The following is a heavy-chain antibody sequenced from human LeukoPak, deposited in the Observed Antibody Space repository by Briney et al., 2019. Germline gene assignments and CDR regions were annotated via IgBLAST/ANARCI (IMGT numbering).Heavy chain of an antibody. D-gene: IGHD3-22*01. CDR3: AREWITMIQEVYYFDY. V-gene: IGHV6-1*01. Sequence: SQTLSLTCAISGDSVSSNSAAWNWIRQSPSRGLERLGRTYYRSKWYNDYAVSVKSRITINPDTSKNQFSLQLNSVTPEDTAVYYCAREWITMIQEVYYFDYWGQGTLVTVSS. CDR2: TYYRSKWYN. J-gene: IGHJ4*02. CDR1: GDSVSSNSAA.